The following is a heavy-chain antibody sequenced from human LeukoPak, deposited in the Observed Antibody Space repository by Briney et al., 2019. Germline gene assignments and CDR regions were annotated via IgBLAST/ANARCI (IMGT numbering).Heavy chain of an antibody. J-gene: IGHJ4*02. CDR2: VFDSGST. Sequence: KPSETLSLTCTVSGGSISNYWWSWIRQPPGKGLEWIGYVFDSGSTNYNPSLKSRVTISVDTSKKQFSLKLSSVTAADTAMYYCARGYSSSWNYFDYRGQGTLVTVSS. CDR3: ARGYSSSWNYFDY. CDR1: GGSISNYW. V-gene: IGHV4-59*01. D-gene: IGHD6-13*01.